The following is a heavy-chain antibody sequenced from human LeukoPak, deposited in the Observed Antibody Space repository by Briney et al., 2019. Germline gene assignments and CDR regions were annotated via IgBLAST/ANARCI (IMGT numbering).Heavy chain of an antibody. CDR3: AKDRDEYGNDC. D-gene: IGHD4-11*01. V-gene: IGHV3-30*02. J-gene: IGHJ4*02. CDR1: GFSFSGFG. CDR2: IRSDGSSI. Sequence: GGSLRLSCAASGFSFSGFGMHWIRQAPGKGLEWVTLIRSDGSSIYNADSVKGRFTISRDNSRNTLYLQMNSLRVEDTAVYYCAKDRDEYGNDCWGQGILVTVST.